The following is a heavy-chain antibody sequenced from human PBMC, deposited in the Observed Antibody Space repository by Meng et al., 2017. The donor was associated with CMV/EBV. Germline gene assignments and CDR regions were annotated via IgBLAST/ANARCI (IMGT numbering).Heavy chain of an antibody. D-gene: IGHD6-19*01. CDR3: ARDPRLWVAGANPLYYFDY. J-gene: IGHJ4*02. Sequence: GGSLRLSCAASGFTFSSYWMSWVRQAPGKGLEWVANIKQDGSEKYYVDSVKGRFTISRDNAKNSLYLQMNSLRAEDTAVYYCARDPRLWVAGANPLYYFDYWGQGTLVTVSS. V-gene: IGHV3-7*01. CDR1: GFTFSSYW. CDR2: IKQDGSEK.